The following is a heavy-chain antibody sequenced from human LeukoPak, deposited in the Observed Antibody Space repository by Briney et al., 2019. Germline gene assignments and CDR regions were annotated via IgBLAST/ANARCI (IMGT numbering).Heavy chain of an antibody. D-gene: IGHD2-15*01. CDR2: MNPNSGNT. Sequence: ASVKVSCKAPGYTFTSYDINWVRQATGQGLEWMGWMNPNSGNTGYAQKFQGRVTMTRNTSISTAYMELSSLRSEDTAVYYCARAQGGYCRGGSCYSPVWFDPWGQGTLVTVSS. J-gene: IGHJ5*02. CDR1: GYTFTSYD. CDR3: ARAQGGYCRGGSCYSPVWFDP. V-gene: IGHV1-8*01.